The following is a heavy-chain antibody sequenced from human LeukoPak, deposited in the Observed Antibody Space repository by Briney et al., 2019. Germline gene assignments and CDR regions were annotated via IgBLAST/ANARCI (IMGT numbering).Heavy chain of an antibody. CDR2: IKQDGSEK. J-gene: IGHJ4*02. CDR1: GFTFSTYW. CDR3: ARWAVRGNDC. D-gene: IGHD3-16*01. Sequence: GGSLRLSCAASGFTFSTYWMTWVRQAPGKGLEWVANIKQDGSEKYFVDSVKGRFTISRDNANNSLYLQMNSLRAEDTAVYYCARWAVRGNDCWGQGTLVTVSS. V-gene: IGHV3-7*01.